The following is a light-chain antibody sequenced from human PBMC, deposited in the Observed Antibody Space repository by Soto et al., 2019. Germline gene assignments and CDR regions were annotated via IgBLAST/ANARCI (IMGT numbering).Light chain of an antibody. CDR2: DAS. CDR1: QSVNNY. J-gene: IGKJ1*01. V-gene: IGKV3-11*01. CDR3: HQYGSSSWT. Sequence: EIVLTQSPATLSLSPGERATLSCRTSQSVNNYLAWYQQKPGQAPRLLIYDASNRATGIPARFSGSGSGTDFTLTISRLEPEDFAVYYCHQYGSSSWTFGQGTKVEIK.